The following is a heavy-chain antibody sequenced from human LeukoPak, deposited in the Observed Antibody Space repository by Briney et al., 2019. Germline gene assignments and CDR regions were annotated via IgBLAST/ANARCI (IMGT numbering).Heavy chain of an antibody. CDR1: GGSFSGYY. J-gene: IGHJ4*02. V-gene: IGHV4-34*01. CDR2: INHSGST. CDR3: ATAGLAARRYFND. Sequence: ASETLSLTCAVYGGSFSGYYWSWIRQPPGKGLEWIGEINHSGSTNYNPSLKSRVTISVDTSKNQFSLKLSSVTAADTAVYYCATAGLAARRYFNDWGQGTLVTVSS. D-gene: IGHD6-6*01.